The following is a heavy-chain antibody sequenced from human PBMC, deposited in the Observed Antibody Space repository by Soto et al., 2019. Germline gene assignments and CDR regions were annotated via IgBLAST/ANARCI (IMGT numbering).Heavy chain of an antibody. Sequence: QVQLVESGGGVVQPGGSLRLSCAASGFTFDNYGMHWVRQAPGKGLQWVAYISYDGANKYYSDSVRGRFTISRDNSKNHFDLQMNSLRGDDAALYYCASGTAFDHWGQGTLVTVSS. J-gene: IGHJ4*02. CDR1: GFTFDNYG. CDR3: ASGTAFDH. V-gene: IGHV3-30*03. CDR2: ISYDGANK. D-gene: IGHD2-21*02.